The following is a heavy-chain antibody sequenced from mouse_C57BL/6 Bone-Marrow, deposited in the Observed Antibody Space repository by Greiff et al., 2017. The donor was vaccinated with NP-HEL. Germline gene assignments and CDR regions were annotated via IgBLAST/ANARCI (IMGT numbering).Heavy chain of an antibody. CDR1: GFTFSSYG. J-gene: IGHJ4*01. V-gene: IGHV5-6*01. Sequence: VQLKESGGDLVKPGGSLKLSCAASGFTFSSYGMSWVRQTPDKRLEWVATISSGGSYTYYPDSVKGRFTISRDNAKNTLYLRMSSLKSEDTAMYYCARPTTVRYAMDYWGQGTSVTVSS. D-gene: IGHD1-1*01. CDR3: ARPTTVRYAMDY. CDR2: ISSGGSYT.